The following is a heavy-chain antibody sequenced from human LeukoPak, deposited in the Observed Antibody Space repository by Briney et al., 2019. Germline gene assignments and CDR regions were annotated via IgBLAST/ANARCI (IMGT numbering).Heavy chain of an antibody. CDR3: TRPGDSESYYTEFDY. D-gene: IGHD1-26*01. CDR1: GFTFGDYA. CDR2: IRSKAYGGTT. J-gene: IGHJ4*02. V-gene: IGHV3-49*03. Sequence: GGSLRLSCTASGFTFGDYAMSWFRQAPGKGLEWVGFIRSKAYGGTTEYAASVKGRFTISRDDSKSIAYLQMNSLKTEDTAVYYCTRPGDSESYYTEFDYWGQGTLVTVSS.